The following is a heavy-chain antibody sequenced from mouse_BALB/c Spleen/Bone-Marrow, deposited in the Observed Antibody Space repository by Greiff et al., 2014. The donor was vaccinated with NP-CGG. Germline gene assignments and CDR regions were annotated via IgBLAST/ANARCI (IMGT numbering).Heavy chain of an antibody. CDR3: ARDWYYYGSSSSWFAH. J-gene: IGHJ3*01. CDR1: GYTFTEYI. Sequence: EVQLQQSGPELVKPGASVKISCKTSGYTFTEYIIHWVKQSHGKSLEWIGGINPKNGGTIYKQKFKGKATLTVDKSSSTAYMELRSLTSEDSAVYYCARDWYYYGSSSSWFAHWGQGTLVTVSA. CDR2: INPKNGGT. D-gene: IGHD1-1*02. V-gene: IGHV1-18*01.